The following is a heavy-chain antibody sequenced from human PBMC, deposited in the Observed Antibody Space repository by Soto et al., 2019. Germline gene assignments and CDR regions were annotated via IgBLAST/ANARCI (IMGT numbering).Heavy chain of an antibody. V-gene: IGHV4-34*01. J-gene: IGHJ5*02. CDR1: GGSFSGYY. CDR3: ARGLTVTTTVSLVWFDP. Sequence: SETLSLTCAVYGGSFSGYYWSWIRQPPGKGLEWIGEINHSGSTNYNPSLKSRVTISVDTSKNQFSLKLSSVTAADTAVYYCARGLTVTTTVSLVWFDPWGQGTLVTVSS. CDR2: INHSGST. D-gene: IGHD4-17*01.